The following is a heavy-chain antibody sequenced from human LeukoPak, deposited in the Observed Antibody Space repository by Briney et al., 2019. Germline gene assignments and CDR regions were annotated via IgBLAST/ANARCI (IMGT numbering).Heavy chain of an antibody. CDR1: GGSMSSGDYY. J-gene: IGHJ3*02. CDR2: IYKRGSA. D-gene: IGHD3-16*02. V-gene: IGHV4-30-4*08. Sequence: PSETLSLTRTVSGGSMSSGDYYSTWIRDPPGKGLAWIGFIYKRGSAYYIPSLKSRSTISIDTSKNQFSLKLRSGTAADTAVYYCARFQSRYENLRSDIWGQRRMVTVSS. CDR3: ARFQSRYENLRSDI.